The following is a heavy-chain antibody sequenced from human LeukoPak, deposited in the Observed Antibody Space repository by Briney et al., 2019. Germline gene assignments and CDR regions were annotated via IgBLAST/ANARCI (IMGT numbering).Heavy chain of an antibody. V-gene: IGHV3-23*01. CDR1: GLTFSSHW. J-gene: IGHJ4*02. CDR3: ATKPPGAAAGPFDY. CDR2: ISGSGGST. Sequence: GGSLRLSCAASGLTFSSHWMHWVRQAPGKGLEWVSAISGSGGSTYYADSVKGRFTISRDNSKNTLYLQTNSLRAEDTAVYYCATKPPGAAAGPFDYWGQGTLVTVSS. D-gene: IGHD6-13*01.